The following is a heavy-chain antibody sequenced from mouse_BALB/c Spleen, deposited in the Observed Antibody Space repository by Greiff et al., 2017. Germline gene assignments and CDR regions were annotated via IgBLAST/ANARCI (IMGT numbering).Heavy chain of an antibody. CDR1: GYTFTSYW. J-gene: IGHJ2*01. CDR2: IYPSDSYT. D-gene: IGHD2-3*01. CDR3: TRSMRLETYFDY. V-gene: IGHV1-69*02. Sequence: VKLQQPGAELVRPGASVKLSCKASGYTFTSYWINWVKQRPGQGLEWIGNIYPSDSYTNYNQKFKDKATLTVDKSSSTAYMQLSSPTSEDSAVYYCTRSMRLETYFDYWGQGTTLTVSS.